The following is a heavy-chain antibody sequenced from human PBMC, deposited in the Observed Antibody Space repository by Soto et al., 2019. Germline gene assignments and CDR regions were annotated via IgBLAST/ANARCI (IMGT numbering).Heavy chain of an antibody. D-gene: IGHD6-13*01. CDR1: GYTFTSYG. Sequence: ASVKVSCKASGYTFTSYGISWVRQAPGQGLEWMGWISAYNGNTNYAQKLQGRVTMTTDTSTSTAYMELRSLRSDDTAVYYCAGTKIAAAGIGTFDYWGQGTLITVSS. J-gene: IGHJ4*02. V-gene: IGHV1-18*01. CDR3: AGTKIAAAGIGTFDY. CDR2: ISAYNGNT.